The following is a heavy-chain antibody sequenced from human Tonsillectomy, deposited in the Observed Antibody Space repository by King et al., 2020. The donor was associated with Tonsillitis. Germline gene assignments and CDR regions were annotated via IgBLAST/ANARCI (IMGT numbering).Heavy chain of an antibody. Sequence: VQLVESGGGVVQPGRSLRLSCAASGFTFSNYAIHWVRQVPGKGLEWVAVISYDGSNKYYADSVKGRFTISRDNSKNTLYLQMNSLRAEDTAVYYCASPLTVTTDPDAFDIWGQGTKVTVSS. V-gene: IGHV3-30-3*01. J-gene: IGHJ3*02. CDR2: ISYDGSNK. CDR1: GFTFSNYA. CDR3: ASPLTVTTDPDAFDI. D-gene: IGHD4-17*01.